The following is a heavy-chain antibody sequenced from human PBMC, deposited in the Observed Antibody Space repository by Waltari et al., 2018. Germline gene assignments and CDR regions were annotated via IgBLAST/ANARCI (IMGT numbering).Heavy chain of an antibody. CDR3: ARLGLVPGFDY. J-gene: IGHJ4*02. V-gene: IGHV4-38-2*02. CDR1: GYSISSGYY. Sequence: QVQLQESGPGLVKPSETLSLTCTVSGYSISSGYYWGWIRQPPGKGLEWIGSIYHSGSTYYNPSLKSRVTISVDTSKNQFSLKLSSVTAADTAVYYCARLGLVPGFDYWGQGTLVTVSS. D-gene: IGHD6-19*01. CDR2: IYHSGST.